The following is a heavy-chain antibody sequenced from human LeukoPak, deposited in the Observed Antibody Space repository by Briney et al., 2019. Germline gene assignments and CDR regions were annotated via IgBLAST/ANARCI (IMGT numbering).Heavy chain of an antibody. D-gene: IGHD3-9*01. J-gene: IGHJ4*02. Sequence: ESGPTLVKPTQTRTLTCSFSGFSLSTSGVGVGWLRQPPGKALEWVALIYWDDDKRYSPSLKSRLTITKDTSKNQVVLTMTNMDPVDTATYYCAHSYDNLTGYYGFSDRFHFDYWGQGTLVTVSS. V-gene: IGHV2-5*02. CDR3: AHSYDNLTGYYGFSDRFHFDY. CDR2: IYWDDDK. CDR1: GFSLSTSGVG.